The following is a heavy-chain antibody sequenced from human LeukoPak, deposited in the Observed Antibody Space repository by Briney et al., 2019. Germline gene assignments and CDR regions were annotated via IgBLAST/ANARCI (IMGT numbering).Heavy chain of an antibody. CDR1: GFTFSSYG. J-gene: IGHJ4*02. V-gene: IGHV3-30*02. D-gene: IGHD2-15*01. Sequence: GGSLRLSCAASGFTFSSYGMHWVRQAPGKGLEWVAFIRYDGSNKYYADSVKGRFTISRDNSKNTLYLQMNSLRAEDTAVYYCAKSGGIVVVVAATIDYRGQGTLVTVSS. CDR3: AKSGGIVVVVAATIDY. CDR2: IRYDGSNK.